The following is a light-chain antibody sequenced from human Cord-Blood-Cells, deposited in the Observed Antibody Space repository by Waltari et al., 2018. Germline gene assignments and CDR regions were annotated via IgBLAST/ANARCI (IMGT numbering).Light chain of an antibody. CDR3: QSYDSSNWV. Sequence: NFMLTQPHSVSESPGKTVTISCTRSSGSIASNYVQWYQQRPGSSPTTVIYGDNQRPSGVPDRCSGSIDSSSNSASLTISGLKTEDEADYYCQSYDSSNWVFGGGTKLTVL. J-gene: IGLJ3*02. CDR2: GDN. V-gene: IGLV6-57*01. CDR1: SGSIASNY.